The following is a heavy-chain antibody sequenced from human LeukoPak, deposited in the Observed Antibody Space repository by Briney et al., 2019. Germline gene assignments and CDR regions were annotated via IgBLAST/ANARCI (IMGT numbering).Heavy chain of an antibody. CDR1: GFALDDSA. V-gene: IGHV3-30*18. CDR2: VSDDGEDQ. D-gene: IGHD3-10*01. CDR3: AKDSRGAPKPAVVLFYYHGMDV. Sequence: PGGSLRLSCLVSGFALDDSAMHWVRQAPGKGREWVAGVSDDGEDQYYAASVQGRFAISRDNAKRTIYLQMSGLRLDDTAVYYCAKDSRGAPKPAVVLFYYHGMDVWGHGTAVTVSS. J-gene: IGHJ6*02.